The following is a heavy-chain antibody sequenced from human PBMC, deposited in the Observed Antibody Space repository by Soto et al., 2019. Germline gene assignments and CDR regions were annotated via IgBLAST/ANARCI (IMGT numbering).Heavy chain of an antibody. CDR1: GLTIGGAW. Sequence: LRLSCAASGLTIGGAWMSWVRQAPGKGLEWVAKIRQDGNEMYYVDAVRGRFTISRDNAKNSLYLQMNSLRVEDTALYYCARDGYSYALDVWGQGTTVTVSS. CDR3: ARDGYSYALDV. V-gene: IGHV3-7*01. CDR2: IRQDGNEM. J-gene: IGHJ6*02.